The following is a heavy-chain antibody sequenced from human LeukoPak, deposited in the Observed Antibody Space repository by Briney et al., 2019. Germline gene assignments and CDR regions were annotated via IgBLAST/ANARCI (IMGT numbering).Heavy chain of an antibody. Sequence: ASVKVSCKASGYTLTSYGISWVRQAPGQGLEWMGWFSAYNGNTNYAQKLQGRVTMTTDTSTSTAYMELRSLRSDDTAVYYCAREGICSGGSCYYSGGDPWGQGTLVTVSS. CDR2: FSAYNGNT. CDR1: GYTLTSYG. D-gene: IGHD2-15*01. V-gene: IGHV1-18*01. CDR3: AREGICSGGSCYYSGGDP. J-gene: IGHJ5*02.